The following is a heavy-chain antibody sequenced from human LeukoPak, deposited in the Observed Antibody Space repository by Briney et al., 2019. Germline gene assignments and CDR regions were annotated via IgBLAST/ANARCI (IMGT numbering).Heavy chain of an antibody. Sequence: GGSLRLSCVASGISFATYWMTWVRQAPGKGLEWVANIKQDGSDKYYVDSVKGRFAISRDNAKNSVYLQMNSLRAEDTAVYYCARDHNDAFDIWGQGTMVTVSS. CDR1: GISFATYW. J-gene: IGHJ3*02. CDR3: ARDHNDAFDI. CDR2: IKQDGSDK. V-gene: IGHV3-7*05.